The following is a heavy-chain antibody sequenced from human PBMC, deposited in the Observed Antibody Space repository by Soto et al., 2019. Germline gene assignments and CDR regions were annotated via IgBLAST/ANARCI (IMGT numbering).Heavy chain of an antibody. J-gene: IGHJ4*02. V-gene: IGHV3-23*01. Sequence: GESLKISCAASGFTFSSYAMSWVRQAPGKGLEWVSAISGSGGSTYYADSVKGRFTISRDNSKNTLYLQMNSLRAEDTAVYYCAKGGGNIVVVPAAIPYFDYWGQGTLVTVSS. CDR2: ISGSGGST. D-gene: IGHD2-2*01. CDR1: GFTFSSYA. CDR3: AKGGGNIVVVPAAIPYFDY.